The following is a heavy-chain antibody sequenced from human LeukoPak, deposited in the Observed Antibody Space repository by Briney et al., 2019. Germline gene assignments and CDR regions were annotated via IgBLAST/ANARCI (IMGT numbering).Heavy chain of an antibody. CDR2: XXXXXGTA. CDR3: ARCDMDPGYVVIPVGYYMDV. J-gene: IGHJ6*03. D-gene: IGHD3-22*01. CDR1: GGTFSXYX. V-gene: IGHV1-69*01. Sequence: ASGGTFSXYXXXXXXQXXXXGVXXXXXXXXXXGTANYAQKFQGRVTITADESTSTAYMELSSLRSEDTAVYYCARCDMDPGYVVIPVGYYMDVWGKGTTVTVSS.